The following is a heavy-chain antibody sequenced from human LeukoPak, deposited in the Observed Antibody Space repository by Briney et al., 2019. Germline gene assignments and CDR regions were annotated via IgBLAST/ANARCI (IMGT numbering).Heavy chain of an antibody. D-gene: IGHD2-2*01. J-gene: IGHJ4*02. CDR2: IWYDGSNK. CDR3: AREGGGIVVVPAAMSLFDY. V-gene: IGHV3-33*08. Sequence: GGSLRLSCAASGFTFSFYWMHWVRQAPGKGLEWVAVIWYDGSNKYYADSVKGRFTISRDNSKNTLYLQMNSLRAEDTAVYYCAREGGGIVVVPAAMSLFDYWGQGTLVTVSS. CDR1: GFTFSFYW.